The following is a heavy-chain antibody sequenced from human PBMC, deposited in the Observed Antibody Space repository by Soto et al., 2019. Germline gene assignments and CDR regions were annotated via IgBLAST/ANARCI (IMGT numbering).Heavy chain of an antibody. Sequence: RRLSCAASGFTFSSYAMHWVRQAPGKGLEWVAVISYDGSNKYYADSVKGRFTISRDNSKNTLYLQMNSLRAEDTAVYYCARSVYSSSWWAQSQRYYYYYYGMDVWGQGTTVTVSS. CDR1: GFTFSSYA. D-gene: IGHD6-13*01. CDR2: ISYDGSNK. V-gene: IGHV3-30-3*01. CDR3: ARSVYSSSWWAQSQRYYYYYYGMDV. J-gene: IGHJ6*02.